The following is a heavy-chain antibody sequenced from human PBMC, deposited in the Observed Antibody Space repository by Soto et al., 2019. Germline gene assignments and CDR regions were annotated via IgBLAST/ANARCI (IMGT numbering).Heavy chain of an antibody. J-gene: IGHJ5*02. CDR3: ARGGYYDSSGYSGHWFDP. Sequence: PSETLSLTCTVSGGSVSTYYWSWIRQPPGKGLEWIAYIYYSGSTSYNPSLKSRVTISVDTSKNQFSLKLSSVTAADTAVYYCARGGYYDSSGYSGHWFDPWGQGTLVTVSS. D-gene: IGHD3-22*01. CDR1: GGSVSTYY. V-gene: IGHV4-59*02. CDR2: IYYSGST.